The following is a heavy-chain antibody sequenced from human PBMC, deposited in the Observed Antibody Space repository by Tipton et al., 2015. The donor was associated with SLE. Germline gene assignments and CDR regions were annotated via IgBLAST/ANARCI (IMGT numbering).Heavy chain of an antibody. J-gene: IGHJ4*02. Sequence: GLVKPSETLFLTCSVSGGSISNYYWSWIRQPPGQGLEFLGYIYHSGTAYYNPSLASRVTISVDRSKNQFSLRLSSVTAADTAFYFCARDNGWLRAFDFWGQGSLVTVSS. V-gene: IGHV4-59*12. CDR2: IYHSGTA. CDR3: ARDNGWLRAFDF. CDR1: GGSISNYY. D-gene: IGHD5-12*01.